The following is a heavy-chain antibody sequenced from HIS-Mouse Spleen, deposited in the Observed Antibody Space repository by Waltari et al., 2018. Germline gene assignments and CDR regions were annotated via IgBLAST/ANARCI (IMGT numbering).Heavy chain of an antibody. Sequence: QVQLVESGGGVVQPGRSLRLSCAASGFTFSSYGMHWVRQAPGKGLEWVAFRSYDGRNKYYADSVKGRFTISRDNSKNTLYLQMNSLRAEDTAVYYCAKASSGWLDYWGQGTLVTVSS. J-gene: IGHJ4*02. CDR1: GFTFSSYG. CDR3: AKASSGWLDY. D-gene: IGHD6-19*01. V-gene: IGHV3-30*18. CDR2: RSYDGRNK.